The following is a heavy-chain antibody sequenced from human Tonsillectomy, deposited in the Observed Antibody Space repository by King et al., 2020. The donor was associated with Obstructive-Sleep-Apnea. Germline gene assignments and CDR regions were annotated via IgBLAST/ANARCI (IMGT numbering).Heavy chain of an antibody. V-gene: IGHV5-10-1*03. J-gene: IGHJ4*02. D-gene: IGHD1-26*01. CDR3: ATQVGPLYYFDN. CDR1: GNNFTNYW. Sequence: DVQLVESGVEVKKPGESLRISCKDSGNNFTNYWICWVRQMPGKGLELRGTMDVSDSYPKYSPSFEGHVTISADRSISTAYLQWSSLKTSDTAMYYCATQVGPLYYFDNWGQGTLVTVSS. CDR2: MDVSDSYP.